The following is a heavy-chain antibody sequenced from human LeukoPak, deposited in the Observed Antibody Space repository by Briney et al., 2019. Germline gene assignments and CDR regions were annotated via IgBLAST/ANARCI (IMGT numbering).Heavy chain of an antibody. J-gene: IGHJ4*02. CDR1: GFTFSTYS. V-gene: IGHV3-21*01. Sequence: GGSLRLSCVASGFTFSTYSMNWVRQAPGKGLEWVSSISSSSSYIYYTDSLKGRFTTSRDNAKNSLYLQMNSLRAEDTAVYYCASPGGRDGYKSRYCFDYWGQGTLVTVSS. CDR2: ISSSSSYI. D-gene: IGHD5-24*01. CDR3: ASPGGRDGYKSRYCFDY.